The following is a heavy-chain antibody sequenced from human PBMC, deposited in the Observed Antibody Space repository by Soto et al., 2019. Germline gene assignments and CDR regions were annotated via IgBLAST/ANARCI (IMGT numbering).Heavy chain of an antibody. CDR2: ISYDGSNK. V-gene: IGHV3-30-3*01. Sequence: HPGGSLGLSCAASGFSFSSYAMQWVRQAPGKGLEWVAVISYDGSNKYYADSVKGRFTISRDNSKNTLYLQMNSLRAEDTAVYYCARDPRGNYYYGMDVWGQGTTVTVSS. CDR3: ARDPRGNYYYGMDV. CDR1: GFSFSSYA. J-gene: IGHJ6*02.